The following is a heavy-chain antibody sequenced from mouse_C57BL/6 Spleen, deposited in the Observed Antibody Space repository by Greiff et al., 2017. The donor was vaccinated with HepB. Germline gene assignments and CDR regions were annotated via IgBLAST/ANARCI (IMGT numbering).Heavy chain of an antibody. J-gene: IGHJ4*01. D-gene: IGHD2-5*01. CDR3: TTLSNPYAMDY. CDR1: GYTFTDYE. CDR2: IDPETGGT. V-gene: IGHV1-15*01. Sequence: QVQLQHSGAELVRPGASVTLSCKASGYTFTDYEMHWVKQTPVHGLEWIGAIDPETGGTAYNQKFKGKAILTADKSSSTAYMELRSLTSEDSAVYYCTTLSNPYAMDYWGQGTSVTVSS.